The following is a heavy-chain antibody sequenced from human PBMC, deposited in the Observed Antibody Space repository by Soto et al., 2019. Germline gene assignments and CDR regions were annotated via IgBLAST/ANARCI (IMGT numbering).Heavy chain of an antibody. D-gene: IGHD3-10*01. Sequence: QVQLVQSGAEVKKPGSSVKVSCKASGGTFSSYAISWVRQAPGPGLEWMGGIIPIFGTANYAQKFQGRVTITADDSTSTAYMERSSLRSEDTAVYYCARDELGVGESRSLYGMDVWGQGTTVTVSS. CDR3: ARDELGVGESRSLYGMDV. CDR1: GGTFSSYA. V-gene: IGHV1-69*12. J-gene: IGHJ6*02. CDR2: IIPIFGTA.